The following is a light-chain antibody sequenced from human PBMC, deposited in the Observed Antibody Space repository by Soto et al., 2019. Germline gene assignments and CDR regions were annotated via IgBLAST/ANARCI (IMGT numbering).Light chain of an antibody. CDR2: AAS. CDR3: QQSYSSPQMYT. V-gene: IGKV1-39*01. CDR1: QTISSS. Sequence: DIQMTQSPSSLSASVGDRVTITCRASQTISSSFNWYQQKPGKAPDLLIYAASNLQSGVPSRFSGSGSGSDFTLTISSLQPEDFATYYCQQSYSSPQMYTFGQGTRLEIK. J-gene: IGKJ2*01.